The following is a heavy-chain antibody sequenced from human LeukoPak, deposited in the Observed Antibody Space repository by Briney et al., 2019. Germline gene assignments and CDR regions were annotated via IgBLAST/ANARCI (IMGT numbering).Heavy chain of an antibody. V-gene: IGHV1-2*02. CDR3: ARDYDILTGYYRRRGTNNWLDP. CDR1: GYTFTGYY. CDR2: INPNSGGT. Sequence: GASVKVSCKASGYTFTGYYMHWVRQAPGQGLEWMGWINPNSGGTNYAQKFQGRVTMTRDTSISTAYMELSRLRSDDTAVYYCARDYDILTGYYRRRGTNNWLDPWGQGTLVTVSS. J-gene: IGHJ5*02. D-gene: IGHD3-9*01.